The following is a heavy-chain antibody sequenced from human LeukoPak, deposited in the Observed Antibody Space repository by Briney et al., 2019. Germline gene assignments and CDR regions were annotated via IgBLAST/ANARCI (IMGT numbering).Heavy chain of an antibody. Sequence: GGSLRLSCAASGVTFSSYAMTWVRQAPGKGLEWVSAVTGSGGSTYYANSVKGRFTISRDNSKNTLYLQMNSLRAEDTAVYYCARAHYYDSSGLDFWGQGTLVTVSS. CDR1: GVTFSSYA. CDR2: VTGSGGST. D-gene: IGHD3-22*01. V-gene: IGHV3-23*01. J-gene: IGHJ4*02. CDR3: ARAHYYDSSGLDF.